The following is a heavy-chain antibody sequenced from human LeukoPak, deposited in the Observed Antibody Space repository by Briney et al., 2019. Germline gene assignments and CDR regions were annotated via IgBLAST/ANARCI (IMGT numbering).Heavy chain of an antibody. CDR1: GGSISTSNW. V-gene: IGHV4-4*02. CDR2: IYHSGST. Sequence: PSETLSLTCAVSGGSISTSNWWSWVRQPPGKGLEWIGEIYHSGSTNYNPSLKSQVTISVDKSKNHFSLKLSSVTAADTAVYYCAREDDFWSGFDYYYYMDVWGKGTTVTVSS. D-gene: IGHD3-3*01. CDR3: AREDDFWSGFDYYYYMDV. J-gene: IGHJ6*03.